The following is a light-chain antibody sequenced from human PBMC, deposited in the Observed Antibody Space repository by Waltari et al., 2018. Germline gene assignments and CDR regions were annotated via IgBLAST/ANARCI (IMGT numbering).Light chain of an antibody. CDR2: HTS. CDR3: QQRANWPPLT. Sequence: EVVLTQSPATLSLSPGETATLSCRASQSVYIFLAWYQQKPGHAPRLLSYHTSKRTTGTPARFSGSGSGTDFTLTISSLEPEDSAVYFCQQRANWPPLTFGGGTKVEIK. V-gene: IGKV3-11*01. J-gene: IGKJ4*01. CDR1: QSVYIF.